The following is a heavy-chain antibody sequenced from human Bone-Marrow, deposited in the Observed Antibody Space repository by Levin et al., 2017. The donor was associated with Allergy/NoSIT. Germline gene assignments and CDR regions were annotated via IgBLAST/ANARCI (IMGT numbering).Heavy chain of an antibody. V-gene: IGHV3-73*01. D-gene: IGHD4-23*01. Sequence: AGESLKISCAASGFIFSDSAMHWVRQASGKGLEWVGRIRSKGHNYATAYGASVKGRFTISRDDSKSTAYLQMNSLKTEDTAMYYCTRLGGNYDFWGQGILVAVSS. CDR1: GFIFSDSA. J-gene: IGHJ4*02. CDR2: IRSKGHNYAT. CDR3: TRLGGNYDF.